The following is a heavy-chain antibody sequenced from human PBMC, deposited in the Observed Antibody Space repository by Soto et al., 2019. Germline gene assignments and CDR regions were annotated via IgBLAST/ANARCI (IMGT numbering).Heavy chain of an antibody. V-gene: IGHV4-30-4*01. D-gene: IGHD3-10*01. CDR3: ARGSTRARDSYGMDV. Sequence: SETLSLTCTVSGGSISSGDYYWSWIRQPPGKGLEWIGYIYYSGSTYYNPSLKSRVTISVDTSKNQFSLKLSSVTAAETAVYSCARGSTRARDSYGMDVWGQGTTVTV. J-gene: IGHJ6*02. CDR2: IYYSGST. CDR1: GGSISSGDYY.